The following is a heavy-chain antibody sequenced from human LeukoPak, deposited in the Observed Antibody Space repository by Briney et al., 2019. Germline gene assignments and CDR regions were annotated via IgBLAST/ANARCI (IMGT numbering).Heavy chain of an antibody. CDR1: GFIFRTYT. Sequence: GGSQRLSCAASGFIFRTYTMNWVRQAPGKALEWVSYISGDSNTISYADSVKGRFSVSRYNAKNSMFLQMHSLRDEDTAVYFCARELVTPKFDYWGQGTLVTVSS. D-gene: IGHD5-18*01. J-gene: IGHJ4*02. V-gene: IGHV3-48*02. CDR3: ARELVTPKFDY. CDR2: ISGDSNTI.